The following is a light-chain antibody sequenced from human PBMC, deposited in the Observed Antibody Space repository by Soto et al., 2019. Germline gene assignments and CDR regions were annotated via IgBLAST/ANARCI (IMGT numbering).Light chain of an antibody. CDR3: QHYNNWPFT. CDR1: QSVSSN. Sequence: EIVMTQSPATLSVSPGARATLSCRASQSVSSNLAWYQQKPGQAPTLLLYGASARATGIPARFSGSGSGTEFTLTISSLRSEDFAVYYCQHYNNWPFTFGQGTKLEIK. CDR2: GAS. J-gene: IGKJ2*01. V-gene: IGKV3-15*01.